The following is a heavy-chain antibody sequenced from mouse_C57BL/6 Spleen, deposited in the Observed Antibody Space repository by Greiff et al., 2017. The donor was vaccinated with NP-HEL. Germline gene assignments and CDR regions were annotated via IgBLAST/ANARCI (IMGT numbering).Heavy chain of an antibody. V-gene: IGHV5-4*01. Sequence: EVHLVESGGGLVKPGGSLKLSCAASGFTFSSYAMSWVRQTPEKRLEWVATISDGGSYTYYPDNVKGRFTISRDNAKNNLYLQMSHLKSEDTAMYYCARLRANWDEGAWFAYWGQGTLVTVSA. CDR2: ISDGGSYT. D-gene: IGHD4-1*01. CDR3: ARLRANWDEGAWFAY. J-gene: IGHJ3*01. CDR1: GFTFSSYA.